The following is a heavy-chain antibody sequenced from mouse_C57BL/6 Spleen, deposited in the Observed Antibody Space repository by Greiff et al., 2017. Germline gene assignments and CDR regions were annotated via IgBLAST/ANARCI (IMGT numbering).Heavy chain of an antibody. D-gene: IGHD2-2*01. J-gene: IGHJ4*01. Sequence: QVQLQQSGAELVRPGASVTLSCKASGYTFTDYEMHWVKQTPVHGLEWIGAIDPETGGTAYNQKFKGKAILAADKSSSTAYMGLRSLTSEDSAVYYCRRQGLRRSMDYWGQGTSVTVSS. V-gene: IGHV1-15*01. CDR1: GYTFTDYE. CDR2: IDPETGGT. CDR3: RRQGLRRSMDY.